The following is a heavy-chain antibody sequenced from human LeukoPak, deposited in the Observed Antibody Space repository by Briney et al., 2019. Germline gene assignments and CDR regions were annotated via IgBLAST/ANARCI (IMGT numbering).Heavy chain of an antibody. Sequence: ETLSLTCAVYGGSFSGYYWSWIRQPPGKGLEWVANIKQDGTENYYVDSVTGRFTISRDNAKNSLYLQMNSLRGEDTAVYYCARDVNGYRDYWGQGTLVTVSS. J-gene: IGHJ4*02. CDR1: GGSFSGYY. D-gene: IGHD2-8*01. CDR2: IKQDGTEN. CDR3: ARDVNGYRDY. V-gene: IGHV3-7*01.